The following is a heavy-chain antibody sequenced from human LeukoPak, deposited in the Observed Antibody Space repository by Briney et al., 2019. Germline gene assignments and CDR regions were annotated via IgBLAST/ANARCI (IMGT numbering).Heavy chain of an antibody. CDR3: ARGPEGDGYYNMDV. CDR1: AFSFTTYY. Sequence: GGSLGLSCAVSAFSFTTYYMPWVRQAPGKGLEWVSSIPSRGCYKYYADSVRGRFTNSRDNARNSLYLQMNSLRAEDTAIYYCARGPEGDGYYNMDVWGQGTTVIVSS. J-gene: IGHJ6*02. V-gene: IGHV3-21*01. CDR2: IPSRGCYK. D-gene: IGHD3-16*01.